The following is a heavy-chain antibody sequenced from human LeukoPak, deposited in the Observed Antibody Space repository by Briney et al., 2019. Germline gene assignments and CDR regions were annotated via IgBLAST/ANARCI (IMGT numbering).Heavy chain of an antibody. CDR2: IGGRDGST. CDR3: AKAGYCNGGSCSSVDY. J-gene: IGHJ4*02. D-gene: IGHD2-15*01. V-gene: IGHV3-23*01. Sequence: GGSLRLSCAASGFTFSSYGMSWVRQAPGKGLEWVSAIGGRDGSTYYADSVKGRFTISRDNSKNTLYLQMNSLRAEDTAVYYCAKAGYCNGGSCSSVDYRGQGTLVTVSS. CDR1: GFTFSSYG.